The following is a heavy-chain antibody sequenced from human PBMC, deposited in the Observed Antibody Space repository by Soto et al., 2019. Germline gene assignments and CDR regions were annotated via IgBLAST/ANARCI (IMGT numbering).Heavy chain of an antibody. Sequence: GVSLRLSCAGSGYTFNNAWMNWVRQATGKGEEWVGRLRSKTDAGTTDYAATVKGRFTISRDDSKNTLYLQMNRLNTEDTAVYYCTTDDSSFVRFPYYAMDVWDPGTSVPVAS. CDR2: LRSKTDAGTT. D-gene: IGHD3-3*01. J-gene: IGHJ6*02. CDR1: GYTFNNAW. CDR3: TTDDSSFVRFPYYAMDV. V-gene: IGHV3-15*07.